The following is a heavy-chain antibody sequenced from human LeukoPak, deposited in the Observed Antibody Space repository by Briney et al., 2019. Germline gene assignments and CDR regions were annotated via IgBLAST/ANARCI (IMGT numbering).Heavy chain of an antibody. CDR1: GGSISSGGYY. V-gene: IGHV4-30-2*05. D-gene: IGHD3-10*01. CDR2: IYHSGST. J-gene: IGHJ3*02. CDR3: ARDRAHSQITMVRGVITDAFDM. Sequence: SETLSLTCTVSGGSISSGGYYWSWIRQPPGKGLEWIGNIYHSGSTYYNPSLKSRVTISVDTSKNQFSLKLSSVTAADTAVYYCARDRAHSQITMVRGVITDAFDMWGQGTMVTVSS.